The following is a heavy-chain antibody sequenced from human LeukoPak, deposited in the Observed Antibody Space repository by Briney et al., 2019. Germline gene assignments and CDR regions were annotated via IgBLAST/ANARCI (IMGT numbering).Heavy chain of an antibody. D-gene: IGHD3-10*01. CDR3: ARELWFGESYYFDY. J-gene: IGHJ4*02. V-gene: IGHV3-30*02. CDR1: GFTFSSYG. Sequence: GGSLRLSCAASGFTFSSYGMHWVRQAPGKGLEWVAFIRNDGSNKYYADSVKGRFTISRDNSKNTLYLQMNSLRAEDTAVYYCARELWFGESYYFDYWGQGTLVTVSS. CDR2: IRNDGSNK.